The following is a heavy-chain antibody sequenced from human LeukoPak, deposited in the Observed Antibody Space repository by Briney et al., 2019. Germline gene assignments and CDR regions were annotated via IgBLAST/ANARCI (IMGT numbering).Heavy chain of an antibody. CDR2: IYHSGNT. D-gene: IGHD2-21*01. V-gene: IGHV4-38-2*01. J-gene: IGHJ4*02. CDR1: SYSISSGYY. Sequence: PSETLSLTCGVSSYSISSGYYWGWIRQSPGKGLEWIGSIYHSGNTYYNLSLKSRVTISVDTSKNQFSLKLSSVTAADTAVYYCARGDIPDFWGQGTLVTVSS. CDR3: ARGDIPDF.